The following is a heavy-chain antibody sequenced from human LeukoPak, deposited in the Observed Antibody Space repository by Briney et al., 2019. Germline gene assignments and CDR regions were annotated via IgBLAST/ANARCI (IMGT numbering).Heavy chain of an antibody. Sequence: PGGSLRLSCAASGFTFSSHAMSWVRQAPGRGLEWVSSTDISGSNAYYADSVKGRFTISRDNSRNTLYLQMDSLRAEDSAIYYCAKELRPNDYWGQGTLVTVSS. CDR1: GFTFSSHA. J-gene: IGHJ4*02. CDR3: AKELRPNDY. CDR2: TDISGSNA. V-gene: IGHV3-23*01. D-gene: IGHD4-17*01.